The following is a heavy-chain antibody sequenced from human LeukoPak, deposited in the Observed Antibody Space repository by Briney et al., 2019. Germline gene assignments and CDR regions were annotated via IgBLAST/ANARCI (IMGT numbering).Heavy chain of an antibody. Sequence: GGSLRLSCAASGFTFSSYEMNWVRQAPGKGLEWVSYISSSRSTTYYADSVKGRCTISRDNGKNSMYLQMHSLRAEDTAVYYCVRAEVGTTFKYYYYYMDVWGKGTTVTVSS. CDR2: ISSSRSTT. D-gene: IGHD1-26*01. J-gene: IGHJ6*03. V-gene: IGHV3-48*03. CDR3: VRAEVGTTFKYYYYYMDV. CDR1: GFTFSSYE.